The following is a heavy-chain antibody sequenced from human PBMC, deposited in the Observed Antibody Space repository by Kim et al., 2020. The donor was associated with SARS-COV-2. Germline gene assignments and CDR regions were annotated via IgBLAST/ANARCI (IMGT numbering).Heavy chain of an antibody. D-gene: IGHD6-13*01. CDR2: ISYDGRNK. J-gene: IGHJ5*02. Sequence: GGSLRLSCVASGFTFGSYGMHWIRQAPGKGLEWVAVISYDGRNKYYGDSVKGRFSISRDNSKNTLYLRMNSLRVEDTAVYYCAKDRNSSWYNWFDPWGQGTLVTVSS. V-gene: IGHV3-30*18. CDR3: AKDRNSSWYNWFDP. CDR1: GFTFGSYG.